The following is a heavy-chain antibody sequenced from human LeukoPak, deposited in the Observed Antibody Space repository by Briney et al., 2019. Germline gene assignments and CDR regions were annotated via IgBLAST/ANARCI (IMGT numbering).Heavy chain of an antibody. Sequence: ASVTVSCKVSGYTLTELSMHRVRQAPGKGLEWMGGFDPEDGETIYAQKFQGRVTMTEDTSTDTAYMELSSLRSEDTAVYYCATGQYQLLYGGYYYGMDVWGQGTTVTVSS. CDR3: ATGQYQLLYGGYYYGMDV. D-gene: IGHD2-2*02. J-gene: IGHJ6*02. CDR1: GYTLTELS. CDR2: FDPEDGET. V-gene: IGHV1-24*01.